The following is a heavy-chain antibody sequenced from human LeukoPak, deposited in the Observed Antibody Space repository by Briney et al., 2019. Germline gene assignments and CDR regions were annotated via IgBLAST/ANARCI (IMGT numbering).Heavy chain of an antibody. Sequence: GGSLRLSCAASGFTLRDYAMHWVRQVPGKGLEWVSGISFNSDNIDYADSVKGRFTISRDNANNSLHLQMNSLRVEDTAWYYCAKAKGFAAMCYFDYWGQGALVTVSS. J-gene: IGHJ4*02. D-gene: IGHD3-10*01. CDR1: GFTLRDYA. V-gene: IGHV3-9*01. CDR2: ISFNSDNI. CDR3: AKAKGFAAMCYFDY.